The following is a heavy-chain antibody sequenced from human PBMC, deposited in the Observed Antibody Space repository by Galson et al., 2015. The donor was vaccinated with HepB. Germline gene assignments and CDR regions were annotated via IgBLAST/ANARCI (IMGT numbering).Heavy chain of an antibody. CDR2: IIPIFGTA. V-gene: IGHV1-69*13. CDR1: GGTFSSYA. J-gene: IGHJ4*02. D-gene: IGHD4-23*01. Sequence: SVKVSCKASGGTFSSYAISWVRQAPGQGLEWVGGIIPIFGTANYAQKFQGRVTITADESTSTAYMERSSLRSEDTAVYYCARANYRGGNSPYFDYWGQGTLVTVSS. CDR3: ARANYRGGNSPYFDY.